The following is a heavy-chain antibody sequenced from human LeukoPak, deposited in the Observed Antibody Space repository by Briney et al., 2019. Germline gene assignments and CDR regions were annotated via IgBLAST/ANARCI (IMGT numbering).Heavy chain of an antibody. CDR2: IWYDGSNK. D-gene: IGHD2-21*02. CDR1: GFTFSSYG. CDR3: ARDCGGDCYSEALVY. J-gene: IGHJ4*02. V-gene: IGHV3-33*01. Sequence: GGSLRLSCAASGFTFSSYGMHWVRQAPGKGLEGVAVIWYDGSNKYYADSVKGRFTISRDNSKNTLYLQMNSLRAEDTAVYHCARDCGGDCYSEALVYWGQGTLVTVSS.